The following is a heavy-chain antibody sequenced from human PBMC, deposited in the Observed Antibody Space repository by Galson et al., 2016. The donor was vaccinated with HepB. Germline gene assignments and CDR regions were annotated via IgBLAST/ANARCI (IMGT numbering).Heavy chain of an antibody. CDR2: IKQDGSEK. Sequence: SLRLSCAASGFTFSSYWLSWVRQAPGKGLEWVANIKQDGSEKYYVDSVKGRFTISRDNAKNSLYLQMNSLRAEDTAVYYCARDLSTSSWYSLYSFYGMDVWGQGTTVTVSS. CDR1: GFTFSSYW. CDR3: ARDLSTSSWYSLYSFYGMDV. D-gene: IGHD6-13*01. V-gene: IGHV3-7*01. J-gene: IGHJ6*02.